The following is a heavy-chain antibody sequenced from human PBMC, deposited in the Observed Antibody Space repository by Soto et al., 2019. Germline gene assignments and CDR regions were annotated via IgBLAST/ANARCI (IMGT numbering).Heavy chain of an antibody. CDR2: INYSGAT. J-gene: IGHJ4*02. CDR3: ARQTPLLRTGTDY. D-gene: IGHD1-1*01. V-gene: IGHV4-39*01. Sequence: KPSETLSLTCTVSGGSISSGDYYWAWIRQPPGEGLQWIGSINYSGATYYYPSLKSRVTISVDTSKNQFSLKMYSVTATDTAVYYCARQTPLLRTGTDYWGQGRLVTVSS. CDR1: GGSISSGDYY.